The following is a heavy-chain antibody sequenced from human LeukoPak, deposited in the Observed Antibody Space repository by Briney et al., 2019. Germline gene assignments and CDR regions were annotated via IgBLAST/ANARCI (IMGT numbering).Heavy chain of an antibody. J-gene: IGHJ6*02. V-gene: IGHV3-7*01. CDR3: GRDGGPMDV. Sequence: LTLTCAHAAFTSPIHRETWVRQGQGKGPGWVANIKKDGSEKYYVDSVKGRFTISRDNAKKSLYLQMNSLRVEDTAVYYCGRDGGPMDVWGQGTTVTVSS. CDR2: IKKDGSEK. CDR1: AFTSPIHR. D-gene: IGHD3-16*01.